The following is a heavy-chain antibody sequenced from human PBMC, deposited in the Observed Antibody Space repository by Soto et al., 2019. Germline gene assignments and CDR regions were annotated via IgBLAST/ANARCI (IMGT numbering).Heavy chain of an antibody. CDR2: ISGSGSST. V-gene: IGHV3-23*01. CDR3: VKGSRASRPYYFDY. J-gene: IGHJ4*02. Sequence: PGRSLRLSCSAPGLTFSDYAMSWVRQAPGKGLDWVSAISGSGSSTYYAYSVKGRFTISRDTSEYTLYLEMNSLRDEDTAVYYCVKGSRASRPYYFDYWGQGTLVTVSS. CDR1: GLTFSDYA. D-gene: IGHD2-15*01.